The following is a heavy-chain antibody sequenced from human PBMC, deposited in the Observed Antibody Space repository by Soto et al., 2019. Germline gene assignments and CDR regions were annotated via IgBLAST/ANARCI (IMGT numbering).Heavy chain of an antibody. CDR1: GDSMRGYHFY. D-gene: IGHD6-25*01. CDR3: AYGSSSAWIDY. CDR2: AYFSGGNT. V-gene: IGHV4-39*01. Sequence: SETLSLTCSVSGDSMRGYHFYWGWIRQAPGKGLEWIGSAYFSGGNTYYSPSLKSRVSISVDTSKNEFSLRLTSLTAADTAVYFCAYGSSSAWIDYWGQGALVTVSS. J-gene: IGHJ4*02.